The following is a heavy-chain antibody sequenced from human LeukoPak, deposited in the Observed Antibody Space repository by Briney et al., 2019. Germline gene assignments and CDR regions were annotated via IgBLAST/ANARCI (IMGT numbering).Heavy chain of an antibody. V-gene: IGHV3-23*01. J-gene: IGHJ4*02. CDR3: ARGNYFDY. Sequence: PGGSLRLSCAASGFTFSNYAMSWVRQAPGKGLEWVSSMSGSGGSTYYADSVKGRFTISRNNAKNTLYLQMNSLRAEDTAVYYCARGNYFDYWGQGTLVTVSS. CDR2: MSGSGGST. CDR1: GFTFSNYA.